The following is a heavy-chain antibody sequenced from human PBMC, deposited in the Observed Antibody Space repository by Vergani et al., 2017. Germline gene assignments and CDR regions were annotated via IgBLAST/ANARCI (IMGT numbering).Heavy chain of an antibody. Sequence: QVQLVQSGAEVKKPGSSVKVSCKASGGTFSSYTISWVRQAPGQGLEWMGRIIPILGIANYAQKFQGRVTITADKSTSTAYMGLSSLRSEDTAVYYCAREPDRVAMIRYYYYGMDVWGQ. CDR1: GGTFSSYT. CDR2: IIPILGIA. V-gene: IGHV1-69*08. CDR3: AREPDRVAMIRYYYYGMDV. D-gene: IGHD5-12*01. J-gene: IGHJ6*02.